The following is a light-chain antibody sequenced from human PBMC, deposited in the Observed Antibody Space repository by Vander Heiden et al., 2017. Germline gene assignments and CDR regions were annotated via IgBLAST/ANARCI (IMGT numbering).Light chain of an antibody. CDR3: QQSYSNPYT. CDR1: QSISSY. Sequence: DIQMTQPPSSLSASVGDRVTITCRASQSISSYLNWYQQKPGKAPKLLIYAASSLQSGVPSRFSGSGSGTEFTLTISSLQPEDFATYYCQQSYSNPYTFGQGTKLEIK. CDR2: AAS. J-gene: IGKJ2*01. V-gene: IGKV1-39*01.